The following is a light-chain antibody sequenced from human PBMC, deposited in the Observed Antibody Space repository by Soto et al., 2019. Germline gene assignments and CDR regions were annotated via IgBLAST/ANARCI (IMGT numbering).Light chain of an antibody. CDR3: QKYDSSHLT. J-gene: IGKJ4*01. V-gene: IGKV3-20*01. CDR1: QNVISSY. CDR2: ATS. Sequence: ENVLTQSPGTLSLSPGERATLSCRASQNVISSYLAWYQQKPGQAPSLLVYATSSRAAGIPDRFSGSGSGTDFTLTISRLEPEDFAVYYCQKYDSSHLTFGGGTKVEIK.